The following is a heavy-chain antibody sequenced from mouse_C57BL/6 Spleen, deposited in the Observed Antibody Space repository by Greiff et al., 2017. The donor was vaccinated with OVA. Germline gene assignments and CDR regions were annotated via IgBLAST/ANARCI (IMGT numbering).Heavy chain of an antibody. J-gene: IGHJ1*03. Sequence: VQLQQSGAELARPGASVKLSCKASGYTFTSYGISWVKQRTGQGLEWIGEIYPRSGNTYYNEKFKGKATLTADKSSSTAYMELRSLTSEDSAVYFCARRDYDYGGYFDVWGTGTTVTVSS. CDR3: ARRDYDYGGYFDV. CDR1: GYTFTSYG. V-gene: IGHV1-81*01. CDR2: IYPRSGNT. D-gene: IGHD2-4*01.